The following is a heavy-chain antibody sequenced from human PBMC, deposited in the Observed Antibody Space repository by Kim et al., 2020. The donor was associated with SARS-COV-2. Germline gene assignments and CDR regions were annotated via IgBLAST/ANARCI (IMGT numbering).Heavy chain of an antibody. V-gene: IGHV4-39*07. Sequence: NPPLKSRVTISVETSKNQFSLELSSVTAADTAVYYSARDATLGAMVDYWGQGTLVTVSS. D-gene: IGHD1-26*01. J-gene: IGHJ4*02. CDR3: ARDATLGAMVDY.